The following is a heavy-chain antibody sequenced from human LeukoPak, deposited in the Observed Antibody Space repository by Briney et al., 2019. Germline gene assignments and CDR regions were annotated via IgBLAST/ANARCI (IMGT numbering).Heavy chain of an antibody. Sequence: KPSDTLSLTCTVSGGPISSSSYYWGWIRKPPGKGLERIGSIYYSVRTYYSPSLKSRVTISVDTSKIQFSLKLSSVTAADTAVYYCARDGQTVTASCDYWGEGTLVTDSS. CDR1: GGPISSSSYY. V-gene: IGHV4-39*07. CDR2: IYYSVRT. CDR3: ARDGQTVTASCDY. D-gene: IGHD2-21*02. J-gene: IGHJ4*02.